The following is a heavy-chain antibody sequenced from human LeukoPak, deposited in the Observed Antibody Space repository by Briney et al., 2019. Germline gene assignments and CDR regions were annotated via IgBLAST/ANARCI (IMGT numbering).Heavy chain of an antibody. D-gene: IGHD3-10*01. CDR2: IRYDGSNK. CDR3: AKDRRFGSSYYNWAMDV. J-gene: IGHJ6*04. CDR1: GFTFSSYG. V-gene: IGHV3-30*02. Sequence: GGSLRLSCAASGFTFSSYGMHWVRQAPGKGLEWVAFIRYDGSNKYYADSVKGRFTISRDNSKNTLYLQMNSLRAEDTAVYYCAKDRRFGSSYYNWAMDVWGKGTTVTVSS.